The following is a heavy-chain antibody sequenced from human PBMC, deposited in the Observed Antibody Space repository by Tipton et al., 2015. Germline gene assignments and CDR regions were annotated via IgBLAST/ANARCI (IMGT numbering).Heavy chain of an antibody. V-gene: IGHV3-74*01. D-gene: IGHD3-3*01. CDR2: ISSDGSST. CDR3: ARRFLEWSFDY. J-gene: IGHJ4*02. Sequence: SLRLSCAASGFTFSSYWMHWVRQVPGKGPVWVSRISSDGSSTSYADSVKGRFTISRDNSKDTLYLQMNSLRDEDTAVYYCARRFLEWSFDYWGQGALVTVSS. CDR1: GFTFSSYW.